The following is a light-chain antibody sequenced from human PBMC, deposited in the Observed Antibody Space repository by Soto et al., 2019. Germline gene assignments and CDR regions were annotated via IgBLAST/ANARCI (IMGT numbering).Light chain of an antibody. CDR1: SGSTASNY. CDR3: QSYDSSVV. CDR2: EDN. V-gene: IGLV6-57*04. Sequence: NFMLTQPHSVSESPGKTVTISCTRSSGSTASNYVQWYQQRPGSAPTTVIYEDNQRPSGVPDRFSGSIDSSSNSASLTISGLQTEDEADYYCQSYDSSVVFGGGTKVTVL. J-gene: IGLJ2*01.